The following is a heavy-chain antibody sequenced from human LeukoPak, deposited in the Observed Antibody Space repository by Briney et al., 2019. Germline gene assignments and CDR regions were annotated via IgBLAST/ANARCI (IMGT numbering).Heavy chain of an antibody. CDR2: IYYSGST. D-gene: IGHD2-15*01. CDR1: GGSISSYY. V-gene: IGHV4-59*01. Sequence: SETLSLTCTVSGGSISSYYWSWIRQPPGKGLEWIGYIYYSGSTNYNPSLKSRVTISVDTSKNQFSLKLSSVTAADTAVYYCARAVGCPYYYYMDVWGKGTTVTVSS. CDR3: ARAVGCPYYYYMDV. J-gene: IGHJ6*03.